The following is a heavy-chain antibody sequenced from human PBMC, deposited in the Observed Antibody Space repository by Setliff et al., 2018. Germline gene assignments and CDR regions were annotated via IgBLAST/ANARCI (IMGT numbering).Heavy chain of an antibody. J-gene: IGHJ4*02. CDR3: TRAYSGSHDY. CDR2: IYHSGTT. CDR1: GGSISSPNW. V-gene: IGHV4-4*02. Sequence: PSETLSLTCAVSGGSISSPNWWNWVRQLPGKGLEWIGEIYHSGTTNYNPSLKSRVTMSVDKSRNQFSLRLTSVTAADTAIYYCTRAYSGSHDYWGQGTLGTVS. D-gene: IGHD1-26*01.